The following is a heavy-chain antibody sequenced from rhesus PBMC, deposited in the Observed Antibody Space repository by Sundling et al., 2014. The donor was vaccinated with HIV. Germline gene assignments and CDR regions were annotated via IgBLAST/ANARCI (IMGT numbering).Heavy chain of an antibody. Sequence: QVQLQESGPGLVKPSETLSLTCAVSAYSITSGYFWGWIRQPPGKGLEYIGYISGSSGNTYYNPSLKSRVTISTDTSNNQFSLNLTSVTAADTAVYYCARVKSGPFSLRFDSWGQGVLVTVSS. CDR1: AYSITSGYF. D-gene: IGHD2-21*01. V-gene: IGHV4-99*02. CDR2: ISGSSGNT. CDR3: ARVKSGPFSLRFDS. J-gene: IGHJ4*01.